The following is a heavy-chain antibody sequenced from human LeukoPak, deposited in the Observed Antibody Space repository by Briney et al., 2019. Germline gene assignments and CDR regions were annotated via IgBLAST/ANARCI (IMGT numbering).Heavy chain of an antibody. CDR2: INHSGTT. V-gene: IGHV4-34*01. CDR3: ARGGSYYLGGLLDY. D-gene: IGHD1-26*01. J-gene: IGHJ4*02. Sequence: SETLSLTCAVYGGSFSDYYWSWIRQPPGKGLEWIGEINHSGTTNYNSSLKSRVTISLDTSKNQFSLKLSSVTAADTAVYYCARGGSYYLGGLLDYWGQGTLVTVSS. CDR1: GGSFSDYY.